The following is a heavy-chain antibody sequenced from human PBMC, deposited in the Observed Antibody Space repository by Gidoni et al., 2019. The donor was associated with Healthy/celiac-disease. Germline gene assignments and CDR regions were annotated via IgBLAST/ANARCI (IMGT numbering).Heavy chain of an antibody. CDR3: ARFMITFGGVIVPGPFDI. J-gene: IGHJ3*02. CDR2: IDPSDSYT. CDR1: GYSFTSYW. V-gene: IGHV5-10-1*01. Sequence: EVQLVQSGAEVKKPGESLRISCTGSGYSFTSYWISWVRQMPGKGLEWMGRIDPSDSYTNYSPSFQGHVTSSADKSSSTAYLQWSSLKASDTAMYYCARFMITFGGVIVPGPFDIWGQGTMVTVSS. D-gene: IGHD3-16*02.